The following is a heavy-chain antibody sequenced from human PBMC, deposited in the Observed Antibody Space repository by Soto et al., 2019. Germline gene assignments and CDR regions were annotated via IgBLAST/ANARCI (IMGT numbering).Heavy chain of an antibody. V-gene: IGHV1-3*01. CDR3: ARVSGIAVAEV. J-gene: IGHJ4*02. Sequence: QVQLVQSGAEVKKPGASVKVSCKASGYTFTSYAMHWVRQAPGQRLEWMGWINAGNGNTKYSQKFQGRVTITRDTSASTSYMELSSLRSEYTAVYSCARVSGIAVAEVWGQGTLVTVSS. CDR1: GYTFTSYA. D-gene: IGHD6-19*01. CDR2: INAGNGNT.